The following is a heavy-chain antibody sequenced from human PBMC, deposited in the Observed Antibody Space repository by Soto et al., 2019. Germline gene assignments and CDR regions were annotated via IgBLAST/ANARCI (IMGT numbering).Heavy chain of an antibody. CDR1: DHSFTTYG. CDR3: ARPFFYGNSMTDYSLDV. CDR2: ISGYNGYA. D-gene: IGHD3-3*02. Sequence: QVQLVQSGNEVKKPGASVKVSCKSSDHSFTTYGIAWVRQAPGQGLEWMGWISGYNGYANYAQKFQDRVTLTIDAPSSTAFMALRSLRSDDTAVYYCARPFFYGNSMTDYSLDVWGQGTTVTVSS. V-gene: IGHV1-18*04. J-gene: IGHJ6*02.